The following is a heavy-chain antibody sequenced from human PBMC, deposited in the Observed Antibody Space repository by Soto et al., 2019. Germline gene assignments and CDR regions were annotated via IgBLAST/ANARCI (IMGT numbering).Heavy chain of an antibody. Sequence: QVQLQQWGAGLLKPSETLSLTCAVYGGSFSGYYWSWIRQPPGKGLEWIVEINHSGSTNYNPSLKSRVTISVDTSKNQFSLKLSSVTAADTAVYYCARGLRTTVTPWYFDLWGRGTLVTVSS. CDR3: ARGLRTTVTPWYFDL. V-gene: IGHV4-34*01. D-gene: IGHD4-17*01. CDR2: INHSGST. CDR1: GGSFSGYY. J-gene: IGHJ2*01.